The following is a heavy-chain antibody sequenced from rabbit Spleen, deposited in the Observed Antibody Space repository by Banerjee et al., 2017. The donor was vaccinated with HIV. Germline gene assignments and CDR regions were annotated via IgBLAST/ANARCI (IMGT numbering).Heavy chain of an antibody. Sequence: QLKETGGGLVQPGGSLTLSCKASGFDFSIYYMSWVRQAPGKGLEWIGYIDPIFGSTYYASCVKGRFTISSHNAQNTLYLQLNSLTAADTATYFCARDQAGYPGYGYTWGLWGQGTLVTVS. CDR1: GFDFSIYY. D-gene: IGHD7-1*01. J-gene: IGHJ3*01. CDR3: ARDQAGYPGYGYTWGL. CDR2: IDPIFGST. V-gene: IGHV1S7*01.